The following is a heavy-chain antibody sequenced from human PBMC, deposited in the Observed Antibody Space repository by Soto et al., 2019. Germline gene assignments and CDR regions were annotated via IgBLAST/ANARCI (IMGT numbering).Heavy chain of an antibody. J-gene: IGHJ4*02. Sequence: GGSLRLSCAASGFTFSSFAMNWVRQATGKGLEWVSAISGSGGSTYYADSVKGRFTISRDNSKNTLYLQMSGLKVEDTAVYYCEKPEIIHSWGNGPDYWGQGTLVTVSS. V-gene: IGHV3-23*01. CDR3: EKPEIIHSWGNGPDY. CDR1: GFTFSSFA. D-gene: IGHD3-16*01. CDR2: ISGSGGST.